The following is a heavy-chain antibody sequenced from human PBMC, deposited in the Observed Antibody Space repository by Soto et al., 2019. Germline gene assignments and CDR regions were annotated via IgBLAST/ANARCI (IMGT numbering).Heavy chain of an antibody. J-gene: IGHJ6*02. CDR3: ARDSGRRGVGPSSGWYRYYYGMDV. D-gene: IGHD6-19*01. V-gene: IGHV4-59*01. CDR1: GGSISSYY. CDR2: IYYSGST. Sequence: SETLSLTCTVSGGSISSYYWSWIRQPPGKGLEWIGYIYYSGSTNYNPSLKSRVTISVDTSKNQFSLKLSSVTAADTAVYYCARDSGRRGVGPSSGWYRYYYGMDVWGQGTTVTVS.